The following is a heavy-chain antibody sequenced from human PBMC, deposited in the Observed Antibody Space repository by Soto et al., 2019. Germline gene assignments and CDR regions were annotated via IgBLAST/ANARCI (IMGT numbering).Heavy chain of an antibody. CDR3: AKDRGWAPFDY. Sequence: QVQLVEFGGGVVQPGRSLRLSCAASGFTFSDYGMHWVRQAPGKGLEWVAVISNDGINKYHADSVKGRFTISRDNSKKTLYLQMNSLRAEDTAVYHCAKDRGWAPFDYWGQGTLVTVSS. CDR2: ISNDGINK. D-gene: IGHD1-26*01. V-gene: IGHV3-30*18. J-gene: IGHJ4*02. CDR1: GFTFSDYG.